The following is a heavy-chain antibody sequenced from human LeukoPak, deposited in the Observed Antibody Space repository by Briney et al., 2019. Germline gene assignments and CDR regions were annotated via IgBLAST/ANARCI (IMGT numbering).Heavy chain of an antibody. J-gene: IGHJ6*03. D-gene: IGHD1-26*01. CDR3: ARDPYSGTYSVGLYYYYMDV. Sequence: GGSLRLSCAASGLSFSSYNMNWVRLTPGKGLERVSSITSSSTYTFYADSVKGRFTICRDNAKNSLDLEMNGLRDEDTAVYYCARDPYSGTYSVGLYYYYMDVWGKGTTVTVCS. CDR1: GLSFSSYN. V-gene: IGHV3-21*01. CDR2: ITSSSTYT.